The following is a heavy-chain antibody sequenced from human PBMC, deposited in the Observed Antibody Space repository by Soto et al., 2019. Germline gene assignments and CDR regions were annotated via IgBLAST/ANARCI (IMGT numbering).Heavy chain of an antibody. J-gene: IGHJ5*02. CDR1: GDSVSSNSAA. V-gene: IGHV6-1*01. CDR3: AMFSRYNWNDPVNWFDP. Sequence: SQTLSLTCAISGDSVSSNSAAWNWIRQSPSRGLEWLGRTYYRSKWYNDYAVSVKSRITINPDTSKNQFSLQLNSVTPEDTAVYYCAMFSRYNWNDPVNWFDPWGQGTLVTVSS. D-gene: IGHD1-20*01. CDR2: TYYRSKWYN.